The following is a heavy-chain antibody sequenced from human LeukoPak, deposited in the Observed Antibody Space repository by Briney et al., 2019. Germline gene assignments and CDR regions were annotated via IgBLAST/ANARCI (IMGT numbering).Heavy chain of an antibody. CDR2: IGGDGRMT. CDR1: GFTFNTYW. D-gene: IGHD3-22*01. CDR3: ARGERSGYYVC. J-gene: IGHJ4*02. Sequence: HTGGSLGLSCAASGFTFNTYWMSWVRQAPGRGLEWVANIGGDGRMTQYADSVRGRFTISRDNAKTSLYLQMSSLKADDSAVYYCARGERSGYYVCWGQGILVTVSS. V-gene: IGHV3-7*01.